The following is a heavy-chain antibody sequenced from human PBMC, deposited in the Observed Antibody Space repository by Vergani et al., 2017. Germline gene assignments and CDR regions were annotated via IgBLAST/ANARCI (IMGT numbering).Heavy chain of an antibody. D-gene: IGHD3-22*01. Sequence: EVQLVESGGGLVQPGGSLRLSCAASGFTFSSYSMNWVRQAPGKGLEWVSYISSSSSTIYYADSVKGRFTISRDNAKNTLSLQMNSLTAEDTAIYYCAGXQGTSAYYYGGFDYWGQGILVTVSS. CDR2: ISSSSSTI. V-gene: IGHV3-48*01. J-gene: IGHJ4*02. CDR3: AGXQGTSAYYYGGFDY. CDR1: GFTFSSYS.